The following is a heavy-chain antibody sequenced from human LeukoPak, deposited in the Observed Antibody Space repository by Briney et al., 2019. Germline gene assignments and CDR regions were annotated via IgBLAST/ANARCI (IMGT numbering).Heavy chain of an antibody. Sequence: GGSLRLFCAASGFTFRRYSMNWVPQAPGKGLEWVSSISSSSSYIYYADSVKGRFTISRDNAKNSLYLQMNSLRAEDTAVYYCARDSGSYYLRFDYWDQGTLVTVSS. CDR1: GFTFRRYS. CDR2: ISSSSSYI. V-gene: IGHV3-21*01. J-gene: IGHJ4*02. D-gene: IGHD1-26*01. CDR3: ARDSGSYYLRFDY.